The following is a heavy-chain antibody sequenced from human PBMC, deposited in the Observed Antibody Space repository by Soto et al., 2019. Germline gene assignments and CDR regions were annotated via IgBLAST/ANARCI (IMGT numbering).Heavy chain of an antibody. J-gene: IGHJ5*02. CDR1: GFTFSIYG. CDR3: ARHPERIAQIGWFDP. D-gene: IGHD6-13*01. V-gene: IGHV3-48*01. CDR2: ISSSSSTI. Sequence: PGGSLRLSCAASGFTFSIYGMNWVRQAPGKGLQWVSYISSSSSTIYYADSVKGRFTISRDNAKNSLYLQMNSLRAEDTAVYYCARHPERIAQIGWFDPWGQGTLVTVSS.